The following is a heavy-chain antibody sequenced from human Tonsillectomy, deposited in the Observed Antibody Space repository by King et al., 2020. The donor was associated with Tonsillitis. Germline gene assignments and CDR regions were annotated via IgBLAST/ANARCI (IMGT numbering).Heavy chain of an antibody. J-gene: IGHJ6*02. Sequence: QLQESGPGLVKPSETLSLTCTVSGGSISSYYWSWIRQPPGKGLEWIGYIYDSGSTNYNPSLKSRVTISVDTSKNQFSLKLSSVTAADTAVYYCARDKVCSGYYCAYGMDVWGQGTTVTVSS. D-gene: IGHD3-22*01. CDR2: IYDSGST. CDR3: ARDKVCSGYYCAYGMDV. V-gene: IGHV4-59*01. CDR1: GGSISSYY.